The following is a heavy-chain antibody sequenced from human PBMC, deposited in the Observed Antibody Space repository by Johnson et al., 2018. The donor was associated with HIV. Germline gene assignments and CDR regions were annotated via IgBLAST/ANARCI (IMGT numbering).Heavy chain of an antibody. Sequence: VQLVESGGGVVQPGESLRLSCAASGFTFANYGMHWVRQAPGKGLEWVAVIWHDGSNKYYADSVKGRFTISRDNSKTTLYLQMNSLRDEDTAVYYCANSLLLDAFNIWGQGTMVTVSS. CDR3: ANSLLLDAFNI. V-gene: IGHV3-33*06. CDR1: GFTFANYG. J-gene: IGHJ3*02. CDR2: IWHDGSNK.